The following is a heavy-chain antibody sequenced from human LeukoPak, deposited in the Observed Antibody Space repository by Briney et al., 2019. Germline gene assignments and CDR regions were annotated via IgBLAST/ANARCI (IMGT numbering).Heavy chain of an antibody. CDR2: ITGSGDRT. J-gene: IGHJ4*02. V-gene: IGHV3-23*01. Sequence: GGSLRLSCAASGFTFSSYSMNWVRQAPGKGLEWVSAITGSGDRTYYTDSVRGRFTVSRDNSKNTLYLQMNGLRAEDTAVYYCAKRGEDPVDLDYWGQGTLVTVSS. CDR3: AKRGEDPVDLDY. CDR1: GFTFSSYS. D-gene: IGHD3-16*01.